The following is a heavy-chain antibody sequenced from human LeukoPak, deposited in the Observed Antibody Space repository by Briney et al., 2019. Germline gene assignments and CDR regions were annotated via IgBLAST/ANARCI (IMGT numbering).Heavy chain of an antibody. CDR2: RSAYNGNT. J-gene: IGHJ4*02. V-gene: IGHV1-18*01. D-gene: IGHD6-13*01. CDR3: ARDHSSSCQLFDY. CDR1: GYTFTNYG. Sequence: ASVKVSCKASGYTFTNYGITWVRQAPGQGLEWMGWRSAYNGNTKYAQTLQGRVTMATDTSTSTAYMELRSLRSDDTAVYYCARDHSSSCQLFDYWGQGTLVTVSS.